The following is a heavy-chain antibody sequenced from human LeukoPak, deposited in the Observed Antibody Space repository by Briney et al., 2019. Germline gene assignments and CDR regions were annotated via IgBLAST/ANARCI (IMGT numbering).Heavy chain of an antibody. CDR1: GYSISSGYY. CDR2: IYHSGST. Sequence: SETLSLTCTVSGYSISSGYYWGWIRQPPGKGLEWIGSIYHSGSTYYNPSLKSRVTISVDTSKNQFSLKLSSVTAADTAVYYCAGSPQGVIRVTSLIQYWGQGTLVTVSS. J-gene: IGHJ4*02. V-gene: IGHV4-38-2*02. D-gene: IGHD4-17*01. CDR3: AGSPQGVIRVTSLIQY.